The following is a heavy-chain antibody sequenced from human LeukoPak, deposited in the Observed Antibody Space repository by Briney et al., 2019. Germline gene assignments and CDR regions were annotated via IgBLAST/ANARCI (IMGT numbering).Heavy chain of an antibody. CDR3: ARTTEGGYTYNYFYYYYMDV. V-gene: IGHV4-4*02. CDR1: GGSISSSNW. D-gene: IGHD5-18*01. Sequence: SGTLSLTCAVSGGSISSSNWWSWVRQPPGKGLEWIGEIYHSGSTDYNPSLKSRVTISVDKSKNQFSLKLSSVTAADTAVYYCARTTEGGYTYNYFYYYYMDVWGKGTTVTISS. CDR2: IYHSGST. J-gene: IGHJ6*03.